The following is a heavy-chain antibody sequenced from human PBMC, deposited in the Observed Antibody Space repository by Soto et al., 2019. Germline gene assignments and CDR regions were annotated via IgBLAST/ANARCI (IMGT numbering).Heavy chain of an antibody. J-gene: IGHJ4*02. Sequence: EVILVESGGGLARPGGSLRLSCATSGFSFSSFEKIWVRQAPGKGLEWISYISDSGSTMYYADSVKGRFTISRDNAKNSLYLQMSSLRVEDTALYYCARSTVTSDWGQGTQVTVSS. CDR1: GFSFSSFE. CDR2: ISDSGSTM. V-gene: IGHV3-48*03. CDR3: ARSTVTSD. D-gene: IGHD4-17*01.